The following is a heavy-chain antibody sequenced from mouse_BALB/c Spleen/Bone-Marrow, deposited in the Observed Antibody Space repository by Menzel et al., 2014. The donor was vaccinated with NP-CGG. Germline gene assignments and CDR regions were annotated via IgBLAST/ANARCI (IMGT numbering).Heavy chain of an antibody. D-gene: IGHD2-3*01. CDR1: GYSITSGYY. CDR2: ISYDGSN. J-gene: IGHJ4*01. V-gene: IGHV3-6*02. Sequence: VQLQQSGPGLVKPSQSLSLTCSVTGYSITSGYYWNWIRQFPGNKLEWMGYISYDGSNNYNPSLKNRISITRDTSKNQFFLKLNSVTTEDTATYYCARGGIYDGYWDYAMDYWGQGTSVTVSS. CDR3: ARGGIYDGYWDYAMDY.